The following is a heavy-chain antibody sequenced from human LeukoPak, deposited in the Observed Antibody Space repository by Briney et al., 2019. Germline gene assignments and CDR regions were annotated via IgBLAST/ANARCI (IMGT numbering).Heavy chain of an antibody. J-gene: IGHJ4*02. D-gene: IGHD3-10*01. CDR3: ARLASMVPNY. CDR1: GFTFSSYS. V-gene: IGHV3-21*01. Sequence: GGSLRLSCAASGFTFSSYSMNWVRQAPGKGLEWVSSISSSRSYIYYADSVKGRFTISRDNAKNSLYLQMNSLRAEDTAVYYCARLASMVPNYWGQGTLVTVSS. CDR2: ISSSRSYI.